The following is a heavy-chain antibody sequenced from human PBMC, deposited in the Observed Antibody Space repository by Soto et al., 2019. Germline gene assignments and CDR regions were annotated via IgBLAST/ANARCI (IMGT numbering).Heavy chain of an antibody. CDR1: GFTFSSYA. J-gene: IGHJ4*02. CDR2: ISGSGGST. D-gene: IGHD6-6*01. V-gene: IGHV3-23*01. Sequence: GGSLRLSCAASGFTFSSYAMSWVRQAPGKGLEWVSAISGSGGSTYYADSVRGRFTISRDNSKNTLYLQMNSLRAEDTAVYYCAKDTASSSSFDYWGQGTLVTVSS. CDR3: AKDTASSSSFDY.